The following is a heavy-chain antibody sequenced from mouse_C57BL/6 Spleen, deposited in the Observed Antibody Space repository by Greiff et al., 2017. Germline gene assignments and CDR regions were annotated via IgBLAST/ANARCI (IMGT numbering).Heavy chain of an antibody. J-gene: IGHJ2*01. Sequence: QVQLQQPGAELVKPGASVKMSCKASGYTFTSYWITWVKQRPGQGLEWIGDIYPGSGSTNYNEKFKGKATLTVDTSSSTAYMQLSSLTSEDSAVYYCARPQLGRDYFDYWGQGTTLTVSS. V-gene: IGHV1-55*01. CDR1: GYTFTSYW. CDR2: IYPGSGST. CDR3: ARPQLGRDYFDY. D-gene: IGHD4-1*02.